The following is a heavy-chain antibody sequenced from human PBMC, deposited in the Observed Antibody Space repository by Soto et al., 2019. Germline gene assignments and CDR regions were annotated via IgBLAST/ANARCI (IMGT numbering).Heavy chain of an antibody. CDR2: ISGSGGST. V-gene: IGHV3-23*01. J-gene: IGHJ4*02. CDR1: GFTFSSYA. CDR3: AKDRPSHGYYDSSGYDY. Sequence: EVQLLESGGGLVQPGGSLRLSCAASGFTFSSYAMSWVRQAPGKGLEWVSAISGSGGSTYYADSVKGRFTISRDNSKNTLYLQMNSLRAEDTAVYYCAKDRPSHGYYDSSGYDYWGQGTLVTVSS. D-gene: IGHD3-22*01.